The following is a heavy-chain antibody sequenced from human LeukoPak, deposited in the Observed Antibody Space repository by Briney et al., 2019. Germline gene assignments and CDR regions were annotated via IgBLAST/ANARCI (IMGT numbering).Heavy chain of an antibody. D-gene: IGHD2-21*02. J-gene: IGHJ3*02. Sequence: PGGSLRLSCAASGFTFSSYGMHWVRQAPGKGLEWVAVISYDGSNKYYADSVKGRFTISRDNSKNTLYLQMNSLRAEDTAVYYCAREWAYCGGDCFDAFDIWGQGTMVTVSS. CDR2: ISYDGSNK. CDR3: AREWAYCGGDCFDAFDI. V-gene: IGHV3-30*03. CDR1: GFTFSSYG.